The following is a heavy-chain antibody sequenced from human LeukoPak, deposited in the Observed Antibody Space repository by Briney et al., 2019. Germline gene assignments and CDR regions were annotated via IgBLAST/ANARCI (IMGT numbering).Heavy chain of an antibody. CDR1: GFTFSHYI. V-gene: IGHV3-30-3*01. Sequence: GGSLRLSCAASGFTFSHYIMHWVRQAPGKGLEWVAVISFDGSNQYYAGSVKGRFTISRDNSKNTLYLQMNSLRPEDTAVFYCARSGPSFRIIFGGAIVVNPFDYWGQGALVTVSS. J-gene: IGHJ4*02. CDR2: ISFDGSNQ. D-gene: IGHD3-16*02. CDR3: ARSGPSFRIIFGGAIVVNPFDY.